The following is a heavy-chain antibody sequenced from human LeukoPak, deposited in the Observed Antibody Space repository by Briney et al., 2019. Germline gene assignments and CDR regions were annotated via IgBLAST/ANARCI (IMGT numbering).Heavy chain of an antibody. J-gene: IGHJ4*02. CDR1: GFTFSDYF. CDR3: ARDSPSSTSWGY. V-gene: IGHV3-11*04. Sequence: GGSLRLSCAASGFTFSDYFMTWIRQAPGKGLEWVSYISSSGSTIYYADSVKGRFTISRDNAKNSLYLQMNSLRAEDTAVYYCARDSPSSTSWGYWGQGTLVTVSS. D-gene: IGHD2-2*01. CDR2: ISSSGSTI.